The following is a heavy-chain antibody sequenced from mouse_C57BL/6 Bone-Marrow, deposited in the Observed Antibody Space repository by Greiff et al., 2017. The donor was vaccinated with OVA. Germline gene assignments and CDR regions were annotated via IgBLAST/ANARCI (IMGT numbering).Heavy chain of an antibody. D-gene: IGHD3-2*02. J-gene: IGHJ4*01. CDR2: IDPSDSET. CDR3: ARAGDSSGYVGAMDY. CDR1: GYTFTSYW. V-gene: IGHV1-52*01. Sequence: VQLQQPGAELVRPGSSVKLSCKASGYTFTSYWMHWVKQRPIQGLEWIGNIDPSDSETHYNQKFKDKATLTVDKSSSTAYMQLSSLTSEDSAVYYCARAGDSSGYVGAMDYWGQGTSVTVSS.